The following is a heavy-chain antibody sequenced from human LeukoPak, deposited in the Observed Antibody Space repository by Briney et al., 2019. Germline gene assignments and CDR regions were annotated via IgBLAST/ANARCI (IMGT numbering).Heavy chain of an antibody. J-gene: IGHJ4*02. CDR1: GGTFSSYA. V-gene: IGHV1-69*06. CDR2: IIPIFGTA. D-gene: IGHD3-22*01. CDR3: ARERPRRGYYDSSGYNYFDY. Sequence: ASVKVSCKASGGTFSSYAISWVRQAPGQGLEWMGGIIPIFGTANYAQKFQGRVTITADKSTSTAYMELSSLRSEDTAVYYCARERPRRGYYDSSGYNYFDYWGQGTLVTVSS.